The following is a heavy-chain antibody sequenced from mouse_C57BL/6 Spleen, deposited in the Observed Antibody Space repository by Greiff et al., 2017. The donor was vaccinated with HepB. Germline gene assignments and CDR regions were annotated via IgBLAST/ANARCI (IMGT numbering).Heavy chain of an antibody. CDR2: ISSGGDYI. D-gene: IGHD1-1*01. CDR3: TRDYYGSSLYYFDY. Sequence: EVKLVESGAGLVKPGGSLKLSCAASGFTFSSYAMSWVRQTPEKRLEWVAYISSGGDYIYYADPVKGRYTISRDKARNTLFLQMSSLKSEDTAMYYCTRDYYGSSLYYFDYWGQGTTLTVSS. J-gene: IGHJ2*01. CDR1: GFTFSSYA. V-gene: IGHV5-9-1*02.